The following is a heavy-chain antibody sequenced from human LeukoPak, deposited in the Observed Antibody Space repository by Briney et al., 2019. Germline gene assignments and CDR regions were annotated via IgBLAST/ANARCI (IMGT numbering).Heavy chain of an antibody. Sequence: GGSLRLSCAASGFTFSSYGMHWVRQAPGKGLEWVAFIRYDGSNKYYADSVKGRFTISRDNSKNTLYLQMNSLRAEDTAVYYCARDGLIAAADYYFDYWGQGTLVTVSS. CDR3: ARDGLIAAADYYFDY. CDR1: GFTFSSYG. CDR2: IRYDGSNK. D-gene: IGHD6-13*01. J-gene: IGHJ4*02. V-gene: IGHV3-30*02.